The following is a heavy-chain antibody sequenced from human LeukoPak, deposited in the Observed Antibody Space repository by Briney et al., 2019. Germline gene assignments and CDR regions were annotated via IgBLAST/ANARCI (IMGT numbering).Heavy chain of an antibody. Sequence: PGGSLRLSCAASGFTFSSYCMSWVRQAPGKGLEWVANIKEAGSEKYYADSVKGRFTISRDNAKNPLYLQLNSLRAEDTAVYYCARQRGFNYGPLDYWGQGALVTVSS. CDR2: IKEAGSEK. CDR1: GFTFSSYC. J-gene: IGHJ4*02. V-gene: IGHV3-7*01. CDR3: ARQRGFNYGPLDY. D-gene: IGHD5-18*01.